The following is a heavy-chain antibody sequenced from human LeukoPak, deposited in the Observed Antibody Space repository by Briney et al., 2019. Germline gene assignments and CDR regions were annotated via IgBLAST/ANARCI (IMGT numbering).Heavy chain of an antibody. CDR3: ASSEYSSSRREIQH. D-gene: IGHD6-13*01. V-gene: IGHV4-61*02. CDR2: IYTSGST. J-gene: IGHJ1*01. CDR1: GGSISSGSYY. Sequence: SQTLSPTCTVSGGSISSGSYYWSWIRQPAGKGLEWIGRIYTSGSTNYNPSLKSRVTISVDTSKNQFSLKLSSVTAADTAVYYCASSEYSSSRREIQHWGQGTLVTVSS.